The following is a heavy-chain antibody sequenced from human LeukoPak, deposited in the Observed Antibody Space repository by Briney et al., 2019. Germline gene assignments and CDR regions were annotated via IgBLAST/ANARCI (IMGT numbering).Heavy chain of an antibody. CDR3: ANDALSYCGGDCYTNKFDY. CDR2: ISGSGGST. Sequence: GGSLRLSRAASGFTFSSYAMSWVRQAPGKGLEWVSAISGSGGSTYYADSVKGRFTISRDNSKDPLYLQMNSLRAEDTAVYYCANDALSYCGGDCYTNKFDYWGQGTLVTVSS. D-gene: IGHD2-21*02. CDR1: GFTFSSYA. J-gene: IGHJ4*02. V-gene: IGHV3-23*01.